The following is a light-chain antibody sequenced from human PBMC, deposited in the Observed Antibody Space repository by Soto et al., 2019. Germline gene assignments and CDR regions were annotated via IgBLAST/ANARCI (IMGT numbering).Light chain of an antibody. V-gene: IGKV3-11*01. CDR3: QQRNNWPLT. Sequence: EVVLTQSPATLSSSPGERATLSCRASQSISSHLAWYQQKPGQAPRLLIYDSSDRATGIPARFSGSGSGTDFTLTISSLEPEDSAVYYCQQRNNWPLTFGGGTKVEI. CDR1: QSISSH. J-gene: IGKJ4*01. CDR2: DSS.